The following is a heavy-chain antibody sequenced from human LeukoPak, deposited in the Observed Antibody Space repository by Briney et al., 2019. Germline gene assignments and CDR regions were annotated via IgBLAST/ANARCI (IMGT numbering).Heavy chain of an antibody. V-gene: IGHV1-18*01. CDR1: GCTFTRYG. CDR2: ISAYNGNT. D-gene: IGHD3-16*02. J-gene: IGHJ4*02. Sequence: GASVTVSCQASGCTFTRYGISWVRQAPGQGLEWMGWISAYNGNTNYAQKLQGRVTMTTDTSTSTAYMELRSLRSDDTAVYYCALDDSVWGSYRYRYFDYWGQGTLVTVSS. CDR3: ALDDSVWGSYRYRYFDY.